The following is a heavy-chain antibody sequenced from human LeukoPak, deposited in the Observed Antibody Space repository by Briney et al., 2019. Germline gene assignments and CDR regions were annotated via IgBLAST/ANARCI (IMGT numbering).Heavy chain of an antibody. CDR2: IKQDGCEK. D-gene: IGHD5-18*01. V-gene: IGHV3-7*01. CDR1: GFTFSSYE. Sequence: GGSLRLSCAASGFTFSSYEMNWVRQAPGNGLEWVANIKQDGCEKYHVDSVKGRFTISRDNAKNSLYLQMNSLRAEDTAVYYCARAGPYSYGYEDAFDIWGQGTMVTVSS. CDR3: ARAGPYSYGYEDAFDI. J-gene: IGHJ3*02.